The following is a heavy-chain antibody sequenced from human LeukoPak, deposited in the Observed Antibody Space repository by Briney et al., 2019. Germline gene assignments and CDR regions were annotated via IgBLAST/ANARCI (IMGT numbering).Heavy chain of an antibody. Sequence: SETLSHTCTVSGGSISSYYWSWIRQPAGTALEWIGRIYTSGTITYNPSLKSRVTMSVDTSKNQFSLKLSSVTAADTAVYYCARDSGTTGEVKFDPWDQGTLVTVSS. J-gene: IGHJ5*02. D-gene: IGHD3-10*01. CDR1: GGSISSYY. CDR3: ARDSGTTGEVKFDP. CDR2: IYTSGTI. V-gene: IGHV4-4*07.